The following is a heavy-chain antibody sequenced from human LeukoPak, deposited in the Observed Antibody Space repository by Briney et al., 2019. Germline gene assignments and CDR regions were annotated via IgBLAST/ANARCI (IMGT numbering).Heavy chain of an antibody. CDR3: AQSPGDSSGYPY. D-gene: IGHD3-22*01. CDR1: GGTFSSYA. CDR2: IIPILGIA. Sequence: SVKVSCKASGGTFSSYAISWVRQAPGQGLEWMGWIIPILGIANYAQKFQGRVTITADKSTSTAYMELSSLRSEDTAVYYCAQSPGDSSGYPYWGQGTLVTVSS. V-gene: IGHV1-69*10. J-gene: IGHJ4*02.